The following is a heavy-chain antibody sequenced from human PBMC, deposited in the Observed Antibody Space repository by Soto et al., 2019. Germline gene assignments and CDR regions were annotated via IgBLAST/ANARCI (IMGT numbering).Heavy chain of an antibody. CDR2: ISDSGSST. J-gene: IGHJ4*02. CDR3: AKGWVFPV. D-gene: IGHD3-16*01. V-gene: IGHV3-23*01. CDR1: GFTFNSYA. Sequence: GGSLRLSCAASGFTFNSYAMTWVRQAPGKGLEWVSGISDSGSSTYYADSVKGRFTISRDNSKNTLHLQMNSLRAEDTAVYYCAKGWVFPVWGQGTLVTVSS.